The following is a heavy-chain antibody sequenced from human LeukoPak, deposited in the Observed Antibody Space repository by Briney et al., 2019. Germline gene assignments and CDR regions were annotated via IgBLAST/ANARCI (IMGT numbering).Heavy chain of an antibody. CDR1: GGSISSGDYY. D-gene: IGHD4-23*01. CDR2: IYYSGST. Sequence: PSETLSLTCTVSGGSISSGDYYWSWIRQPPGKGLEWIGYIYYSGSTNYNPSLKSRVTISVDTSKNQFSLKLSSVTAADTAVYYCARRAKYYGGNWQFDYWGQGTLVTVSS. CDR3: ARRAKYYGGNWQFDY. V-gene: IGHV4-61*08. J-gene: IGHJ4*02.